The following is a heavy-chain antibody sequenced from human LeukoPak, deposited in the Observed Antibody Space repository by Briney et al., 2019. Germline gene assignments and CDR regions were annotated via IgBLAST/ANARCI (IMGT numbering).Heavy chain of an antibody. D-gene: IGHD3-3*01. Sequence: SVKVSCKASGGTFSSYAISWVRQAPGQGLEWMGGIIPIFGTANYAQKFQGRVTITADESTSTAYMELSSLRSEDTAVYYCAREFLEWHQELGMDVWGQGTTVTVSS. CDR1: GGTFSSYA. CDR2: IIPIFGTA. CDR3: AREFLEWHQELGMDV. V-gene: IGHV1-69*13. J-gene: IGHJ6*02.